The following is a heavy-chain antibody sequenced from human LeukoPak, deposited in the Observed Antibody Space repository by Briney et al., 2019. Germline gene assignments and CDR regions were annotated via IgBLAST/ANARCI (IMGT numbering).Heavy chain of an antibody. Sequence: PGGSLRLSCAASGFTFTNYAMNWVRQAPGKGLEWVSAIGGSGGTTSYADSVQGRFTISRDNSKNTLYLQMNSLRAEDTAVYYCAKGRPYSNYVSYYMDVWGKGTTVTVSS. J-gene: IGHJ6*03. V-gene: IGHV3-23*01. CDR1: GFTFTNYA. CDR3: AKGRPYSNYVSYYMDV. D-gene: IGHD4-11*01. CDR2: IGGSGGTT.